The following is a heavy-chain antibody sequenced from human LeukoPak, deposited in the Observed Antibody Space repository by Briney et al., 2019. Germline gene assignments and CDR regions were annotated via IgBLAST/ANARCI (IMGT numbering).Heavy chain of an antibody. CDR3: ARGGVSSGWYGSYFDY. J-gene: IGHJ4*02. CDR1: GGSITSSSYY. D-gene: IGHD6-19*01. Sequence: SETLSLTCTVSGGSITSSSYYWGWIRQPPGKGLEWIGTFYYSGNTYYSPSLKSRVTISVDTSKNQFSLKLSSVTAADTAVYYCARGGVSSGWYGSYFDYWGQRTLVTVSS. V-gene: IGHV4-39*01. CDR2: FYYSGNT.